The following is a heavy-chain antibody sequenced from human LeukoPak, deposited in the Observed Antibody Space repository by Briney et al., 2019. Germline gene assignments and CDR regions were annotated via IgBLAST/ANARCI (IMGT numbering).Heavy chain of an antibody. CDR3: AKGNNYGQSNPHDY. CDR1: GFTFDDYA. D-gene: IGHD4-17*01. V-gene: IGHV3-9*01. Sequence: PGGFLRLSCAASGFTFDDYAMHWVRQAPGKGLEWVSGISWNSGTIGYADSVKGRFTISRDNAKNSLYLQMNSLRAEDTALYYCAKGNNYGQSNPHDYWGQGTLVTVSS. J-gene: IGHJ4*02. CDR2: ISWNSGTI.